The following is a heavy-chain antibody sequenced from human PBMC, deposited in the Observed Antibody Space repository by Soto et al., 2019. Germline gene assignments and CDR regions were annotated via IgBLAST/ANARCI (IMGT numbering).Heavy chain of an antibody. Sequence: GASVKVSCKASGGTFSSYAISWVRQAPGQGLEWMGGIIPIFGTANYAQKFQGRVTITADESTSTAYMELSSLRSEDTAVYYCARDWGAVAGREDYYYGMDVWGQGTTVTVSS. CDR2: IIPIFGTA. J-gene: IGHJ6*02. D-gene: IGHD6-19*01. CDR1: GGTFSSYA. CDR3: ARDWGAVAGREDYYYGMDV. V-gene: IGHV1-69*13.